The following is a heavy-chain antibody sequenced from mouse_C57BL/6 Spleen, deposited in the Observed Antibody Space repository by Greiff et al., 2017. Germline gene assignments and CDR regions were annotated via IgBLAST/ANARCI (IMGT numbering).Heavy chain of an antibody. CDR1: GFNIKDDY. D-gene: IGHD2-4*01. CDR3: TRYYDYSWFAY. J-gene: IGHJ3*01. CDR2: IDPENGDT. Sequence: SGAELVRPGASVKLSCTASGFNIKDDYMHWVKQRPEQGLEWIGWIDPENGDTEYASKFQGKATITADTSSNTAYLQLSSLTSEDTAVYYCTRYYDYSWFAYWGQGTLVTVSA. V-gene: IGHV14-4*01.